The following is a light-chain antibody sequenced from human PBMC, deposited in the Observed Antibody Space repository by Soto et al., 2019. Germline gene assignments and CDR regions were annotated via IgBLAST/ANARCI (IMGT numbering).Light chain of an antibody. Sequence: DIVLTQSPGTLSLSPGERATLSCRASQSVSGSYLAWYQQKPGQAPRLLIYGASTRATGIPDRFSGSGSGTDFTLTISRLEPVDFAVYYCQQYGNSPRTFGQGTKVEIK. CDR3: QQYGNSPRT. CDR1: QSVSGSY. V-gene: IGKV3-20*01. CDR2: GAS. J-gene: IGKJ1*01.